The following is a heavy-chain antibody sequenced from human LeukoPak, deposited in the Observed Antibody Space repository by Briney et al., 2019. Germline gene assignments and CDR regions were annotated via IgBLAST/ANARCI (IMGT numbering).Heavy chain of an antibody. CDR1: GYTFNHYD. V-gene: IGHV1-8*01. Sequence: ASVKVSCKASGYTFNHYDISWLRQATGQGPEWLGWVNPTTGNTVYAQRFQDRVTMTRNTSSSTAYMELNSLRSDDTAVYYCARERPTDNAFDVWGQGTMVTVSS. CDR3: ARERPTDNAFDV. CDR2: VNPTTGNT. J-gene: IGHJ3*01. D-gene: IGHD4-17*01.